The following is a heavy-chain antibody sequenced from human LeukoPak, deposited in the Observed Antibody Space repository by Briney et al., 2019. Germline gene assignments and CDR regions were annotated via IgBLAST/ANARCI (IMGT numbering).Heavy chain of an antibody. V-gene: IGHV3-23*01. D-gene: IGHD3-9*01. CDR1: GFTFSSYG. CDR2: ISASGSTT. J-gene: IGHJ6*03. Sequence: GGSLRLSCAASGFTFSSYGMHWVRQAPGKGLEWVSAISASGSTTYYADSVKGRFTISRDNSKNTLYLQMNSLRAEDTAVYYCTKGGGILTGYRLGHYYMDVWGKGTTVTISS. CDR3: TKGGGILTGYRLGHYYMDV.